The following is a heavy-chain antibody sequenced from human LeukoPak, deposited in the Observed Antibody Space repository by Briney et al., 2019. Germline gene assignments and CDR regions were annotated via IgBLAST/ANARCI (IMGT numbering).Heavy chain of an antibody. D-gene: IGHD2-2*01. CDR1: GYTFTGYS. V-gene: IGHV1-3*04. J-gene: IGHJ4*02. CDR3: ARDRVVVPAAIDY. CDR2: INTGNGNT. Sequence: ASVKVSCKASGYTFTGYSIHWVRQAPGQRLEWMGWINTGNGNTKYSQKFQDRVTITRDTSASTAYMELSSLRFEDTAVYYCARDRVVVPAAIDYWGQGTLVTVSS.